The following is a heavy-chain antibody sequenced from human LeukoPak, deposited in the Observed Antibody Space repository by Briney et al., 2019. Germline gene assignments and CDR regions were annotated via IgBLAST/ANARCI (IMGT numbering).Heavy chain of an antibody. CDR2: IYHSGST. J-gene: IGHJ4*02. Sequence: ASQTLSLTCTVSGGSISSGGYYRSWIRQPPGRGLEWIGYIYHSGSTYYNPSLKSRVTISVDRSKNQFSLKLSSVTAADTAVYYCARDRRVQLERRGGFDYWGQGTLVTVSS. D-gene: IGHD1-1*01. CDR1: GGSISSGGYY. V-gene: IGHV4-30-2*01. CDR3: ARDRRVQLERRGGFDY.